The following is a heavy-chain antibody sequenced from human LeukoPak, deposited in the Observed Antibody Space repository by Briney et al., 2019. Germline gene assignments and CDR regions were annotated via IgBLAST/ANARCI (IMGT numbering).Heavy chain of an antibody. D-gene: IGHD2-15*01. CDR2: INWDGSVT. CDR1: GFTFSGFY. V-gene: IGHV3-74*01. Sequence: GSLRLSCVASGFTFSGFYIHWVRQAPGKGLVWVSHINWDGSVTTYADSVRGRFTISRDNAKNTLYLQMDSLGAEDTAVYYCSRGGYSHAFDIWGQGTMVTVSS. CDR3: SRGGYSHAFDI. J-gene: IGHJ3*02.